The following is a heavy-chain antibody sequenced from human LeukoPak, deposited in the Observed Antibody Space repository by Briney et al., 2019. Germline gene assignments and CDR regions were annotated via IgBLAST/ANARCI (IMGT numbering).Heavy chain of an antibody. CDR3: ARERDLRGAYCMDV. Sequence: GGSLRLSCAASGFTFRTYWMHWVRHAQGKGLVWVSRISSDGRNTIYPDAVKGRFTISRDNTNNILYLQMNSLRGDDTAAYYCARERDLRGAYCMDVWGKGTTVTVSS. D-gene: IGHD5/OR15-5a*01. CDR1: GFTFRTYW. CDR2: ISSDGRNT. V-gene: IGHV3-74*01. J-gene: IGHJ6*03.